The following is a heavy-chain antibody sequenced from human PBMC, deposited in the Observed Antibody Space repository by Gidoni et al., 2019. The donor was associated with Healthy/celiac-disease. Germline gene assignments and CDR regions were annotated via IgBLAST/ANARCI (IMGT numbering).Heavy chain of an antibody. CDR3: ARGRCSSTSCYAHDAFDI. D-gene: IGHD2-2*01. CDR2: IGTAGDT. V-gene: IGHV3-13*04. Sequence: EVQLVESGGGLVQPGGSLRLSCAASGFTFSSYDMHWVRQATGKGLEWVSAIGTAGDTYYPGSVKGRFTISRENAKNSLYLQMNSLRAGDTAVYYCARGRCSSTSCYAHDAFDIWGQGTMVTVSS. J-gene: IGHJ3*02. CDR1: GFTFSSYD.